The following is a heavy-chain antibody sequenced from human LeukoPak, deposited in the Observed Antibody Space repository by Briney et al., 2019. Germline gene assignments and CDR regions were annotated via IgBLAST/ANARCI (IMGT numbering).Heavy chain of an antibody. CDR1: GFTFDDYA. D-gene: IGHD3-10*01. V-gene: IGHV3-9*01. CDR2: ISWNSGSI. J-gene: IGHJ4*02. CDR3: AKDRAYGSGSYFYYYFDY. Sequence: PGRSLRLSCAVSGFTFDDYAMPWVRQAPGKGLEWVSGISWNSGSIGYADSVKGRFTISRDNAKNSLYLQMNSLRAEDTALYYCAKDRAYGSGSYFYYYFDYWGQGTLVTVSS.